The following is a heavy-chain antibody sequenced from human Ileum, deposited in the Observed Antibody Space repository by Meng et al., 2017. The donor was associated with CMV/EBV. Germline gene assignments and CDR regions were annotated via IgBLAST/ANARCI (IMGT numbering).Heavy chain of an antibody. CDR2: ISGTGDNT. D-gene: IGHD2-15*01. CDR3: AKCRGGSCYYFDY. CDR1: GFNFSNYE. J-gene: IGHJ4*02. V-gene: IGHV3-23*01. Sequence: GESLKISCVVSGFNFSNYEMSWVRQPPGKGLEWVSAISGTGDNTYYADSVKGRFTISRDNSKNTLYVQMNSLRAEDTALYYCAKCRGGSCYYFDYWGQGTLVTVSS.